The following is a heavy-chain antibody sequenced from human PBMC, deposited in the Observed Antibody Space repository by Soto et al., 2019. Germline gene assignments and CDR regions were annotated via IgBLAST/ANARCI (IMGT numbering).Heavy chain of an antibody. CDR2: IDPRDSYS. V-gene: IGHV5-10-1*01. CDR1: GYTFSSFF. Sequence: GDSLNISCQSSGYTFSSFFITGVRQMPGKVREWMSTIDPRDSYSNYILSFQGHVTISADKSIGSDYLHWSTLEASDTAIYYCERLSTGFCNKNTSKNYFGMDVWGQGTTVTVSS. D-gene: IGHD2-15*01. J-gene: IGHJ6*02. CDR3: ERLSTGFCNKNTSKNYFGMDV.